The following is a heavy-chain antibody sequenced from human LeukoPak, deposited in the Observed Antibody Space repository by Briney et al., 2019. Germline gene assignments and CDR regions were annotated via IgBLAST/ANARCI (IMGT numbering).Heavy chain of an antibody. CDR1: GGTFSSYA. CDR2: IIPIFGTA. Sequence: GASVKVSCKASGGTFSSYAISWVRQAPGQGLEWMGGIIPIFGTANYAQKFQGRVTITADESTSTAYMELNSLRAEDTAVYYCARDSGRDGYNSWNFDYWGQGTLVTVSS. CDR3: ARDSGRDGYNSWNFDY. J-gene: IGHJ4*02. V-gene: IGHV1-69*13. D-gene: IGHD5-24*01.